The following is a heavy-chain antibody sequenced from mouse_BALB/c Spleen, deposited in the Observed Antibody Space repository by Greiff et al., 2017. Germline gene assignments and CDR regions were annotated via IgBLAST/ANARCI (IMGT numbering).Heavy chain of an antibody. CDR1: GYTFTSYY. Sequence: VQLQQPGAELVKPGASVKLSCKASGYTFTSYYMYWVKQRPGQGLEWIGGINPSNGGTNFNEKFKSKATLTVDKSSSTAYMQLSSLTSEDSAVYYCTRGGYYGILYYFDYWGQGTTLTVSS. CDR3: TRGGYYGILYYFDY. CDR2: INPSNGGT. J-gene: IGHJ2*01. V-gene: IGHV1S81*02. D-gene: IGHD2-3*01.